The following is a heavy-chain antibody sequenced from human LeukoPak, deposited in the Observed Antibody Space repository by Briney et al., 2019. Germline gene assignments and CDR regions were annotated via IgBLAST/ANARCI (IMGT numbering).Heavy chain of an antibody. D-gene: IGHD2-15*01. CDR1: GDSICNSNYY. CDR3: AGYTRVTTVVRVYGMDV. CDR2: IYYTGST. V-gene: IGHV4-39*01. Sequence: SETLSLTCTVSGDSICNSNYYWAWIRQSPGKGLEWIGSIYYTGSTYDNPFLKSRVTISIDTSKNQFSLKLTSVTAADSALYYCAGYTRVTTVVRVYGMDVWGQGTTVTVSS. J-gene: IGHJ6*02.